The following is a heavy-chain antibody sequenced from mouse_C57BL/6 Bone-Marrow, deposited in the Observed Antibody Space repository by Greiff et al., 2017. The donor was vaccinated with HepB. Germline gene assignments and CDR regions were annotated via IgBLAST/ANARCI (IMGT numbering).Heavy chain of an antibody. Sequence: EVQLQQSGPELVKPGASVKIPCKASGYTFTDYNMDWVKQSHGKSLEWIGDINPNNGGTIYNQKFKGKATLTVDKSSSTAYMELRSLTSEDTAVYYCARSLAYYSNYWYFDVWGTGTTVTVSS. CDR2: INPNNGGT. J-gene: IGHJ1*03. CDR1: GYTFTDYN. D-gene: IGHD2-5*01. CDR3: ARSLAYYSNYWYFDV. V-gene: IGHV1-18*01.